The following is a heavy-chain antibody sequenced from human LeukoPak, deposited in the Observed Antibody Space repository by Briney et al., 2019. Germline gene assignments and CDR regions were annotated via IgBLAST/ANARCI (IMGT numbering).Heavy chain of an antibody. D-gene: IGHD3-10*01. J-gene: IGHJ3*02. Sequence: ASVKVSCKASGYTFTGYYMHWVRQAPGQGLEWMGWINPNSGGTNYAQKFQGRVTMTRDTSISTAYMELSRLRSDDTAVYYCARDTITMVRGASGAFDIWGQGTMVTDSS. CDR2: INPNSGGT. V-gene: IGHV1-2*02. CDR3: ARDTITMVRGASGAFDI. CDR1: GYTFTGYY.